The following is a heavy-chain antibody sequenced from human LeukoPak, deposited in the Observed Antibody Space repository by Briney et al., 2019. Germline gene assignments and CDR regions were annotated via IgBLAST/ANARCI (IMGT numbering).Heavy chain of an antibody. D-gene: IGHD4-17*01. CDR1: GGAFSSYA. CDR3: ARDDYGYYFDY. J-gene: IGHJ4*02. V-gene: IGHV1-69*13. Sequence: GASVKVSCKASGGAFSSYAISWVRQAPGQGLEWMGGIIPIFGTANYAQKFQGRVTITADESTSTAYMELSSLRSEDTAVYYCARDDYGYYFDYWGQGTLVTVSS. CDR2: IIPIFGTA.